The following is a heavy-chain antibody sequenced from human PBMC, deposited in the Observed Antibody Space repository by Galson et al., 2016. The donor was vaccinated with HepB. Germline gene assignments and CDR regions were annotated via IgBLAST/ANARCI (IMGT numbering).Heavy chain of an antibody. CDR1: GYTFSTYN. CDR2: INPSGGGT. V-gene: IGHV1-46*01. CDR3: ARPAATGNWFDP. J-gene: IGHJ5*02. Sequence: SVKVSCKASGYTFSTYNMHWMRQAPGQGLEWMGIINPSGGGTNYAQKFQGRITMTSDTSTSTVYMELSSLRSEDTAISYCARPAATGNWFDPWGQGTLVTVSS. D-gene: IGHD2-2*01.